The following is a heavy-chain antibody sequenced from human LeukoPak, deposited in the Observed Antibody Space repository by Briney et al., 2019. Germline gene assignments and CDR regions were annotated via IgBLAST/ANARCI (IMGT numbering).Heavy chain of an antibody. D-gene: IGHD5-18*01. CDR2: INHSGST. V-gene: IGHV4-34*01. CDR3: ARLNVDTAMAADY. CDR1: GGSISGYY. J-gene: IGHJ4*02. Sequence: PSETLSLTCAVYGGSISGYYWSWIRQPPGKGLEWIGEINHSGSTNYNPSLKSRVTISVDTSKNQFSLKLSSVTAADTAVYYCARLNVDTAMAADYWGQGTLVTVSS.